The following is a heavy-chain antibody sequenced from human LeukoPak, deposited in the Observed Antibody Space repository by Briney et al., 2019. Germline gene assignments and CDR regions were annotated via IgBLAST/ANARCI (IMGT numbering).Heavy chain of an antibody. CDR3: ASIDYSNYSGAFDI. D-gene: IGHD4-11*01. J-gene: IGHJ3*02. CDR2: IYYSGST. CDR1: GGSISSGSYY. Sequence: SETLSLTCTVSGGSISSGSYYWSWIRQPAGKGLEWIGYIYYSGSTNYNPTLKSRVTISVDTSKNQLSLKLSSVTAADTAVYYCASIDYSNYSGAFDIWGQGTMVTVSS. V-gene: IGHV4-61*10.